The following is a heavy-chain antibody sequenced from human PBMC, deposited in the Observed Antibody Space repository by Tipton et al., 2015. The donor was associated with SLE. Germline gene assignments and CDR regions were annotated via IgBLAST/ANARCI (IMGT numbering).Heavy chain of an antibody. CDR2: ISNDGSRT. J-gene: IGHJ4*02. CDR1: GFTFSSYW. Sequence: SLRLSCVASGFTFSSYWMHWVRQAPGKGLEWVSRISNDGSRTTTADSVEGRFTISRDNAKNTVYLQMSSLRVDDTAVYYCVRDSLSPRRDFDYWGQGTLVTVSS. D-gene: IGHD1-14*01. V-gene: IGHV3-74*01. CDR3: VRDSLSPRRDFDY.